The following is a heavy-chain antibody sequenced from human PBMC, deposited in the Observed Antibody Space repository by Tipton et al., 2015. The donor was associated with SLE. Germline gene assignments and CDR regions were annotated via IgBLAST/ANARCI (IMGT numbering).Heavy chain of an antibody. CDR1: GYTFTSYG. D-gene: IGHD2-8*02. CDR2: ISTYNGNT. J-gene: IGHJ3*02. V-gene: IGHV1-18*01. Sequence: QLVQSGAEVKKPGASVKVSCKASGYTFTSYGISWVRQAPGQGLEWVGWISTYNGNTNQAQKFQGRLTMTTDTSTNTAFMELGTLRSDDTAVYYCAREGPVRYCTGGGCRLDAFDIWGQGTMVTASS. CDR3: AREGPVRYCTGGGCRLDAFDI.